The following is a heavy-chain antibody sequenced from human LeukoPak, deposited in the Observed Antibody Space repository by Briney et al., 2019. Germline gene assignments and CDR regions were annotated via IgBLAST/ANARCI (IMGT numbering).Heavy chain of an antibody. CDR3: ARGASHSSRMDV. CDR1: GGSFSGYS. Sequence: SETLSLTCAVYGGSFSGYSWSWVRQPPGKGLEWIGEINHSGSTNYNPSLTSRVTISVDTSKNQFSPKRSSVTAADTAGDYCARGASHSSRMDVWGQGTTVTVSS. J-gene: IGHJ6*02. V-gene: IGHV4-34*01. CDR2: INHSGST. D-gene: IGHD2-15*01.